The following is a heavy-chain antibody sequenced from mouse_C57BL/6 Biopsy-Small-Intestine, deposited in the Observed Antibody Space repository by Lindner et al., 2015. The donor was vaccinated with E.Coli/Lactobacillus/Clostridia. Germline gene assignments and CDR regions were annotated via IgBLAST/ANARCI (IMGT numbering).Heavy chain of an antibody. D-gene: IGHD2-5*01. Sequence: VQLQESGGGLVKPGGSLKLSCAASGFTFSDYGMHWVRQAPEKGLEWVAYISSGSSTIYYADTVKGRFTISRDNAKNTLFLQMTSLRSEDTAMYYCARKYYSNLYYAMDYWGQGTSVTVSS. CDR3: ARKYYSNLYYAMDY. J-gene: IGHJ4*01. CDR2: ISSGSSTI. V-gene: IGHV5-17*01. CDR1: GFTFSDYG.